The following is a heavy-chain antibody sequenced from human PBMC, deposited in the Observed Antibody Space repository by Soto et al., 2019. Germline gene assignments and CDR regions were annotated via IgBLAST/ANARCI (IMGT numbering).Heavy chain of an antibody. CDR3: ARAPMTTVIDY. CDR1: GGSISSYY. Sequence: SETLSLTCTVSGGSISSYYWSRIRQPPGKGLEWIGYIYYSGSTNYNPSLKSRVTISVDTSKNQFSLKLSSVTAADTAVYYCARAPMTTVIDYWGQGPLVTVSS. J-gene: IGHJ4*02. D-gene: IGHD4-4*01. V-gene: IGHV4-59*01. CDR2: IYYSGST.